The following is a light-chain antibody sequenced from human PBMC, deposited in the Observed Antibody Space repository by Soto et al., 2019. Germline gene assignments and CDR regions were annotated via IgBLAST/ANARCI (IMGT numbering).Light chain of an antibody. CDR3: QQYGSSPQT. V-gene: IGKV1-39*01. J-gene: IGKJ2*01. Sequence: DITMTQSPSSLSASVGDRVTITCRANQSISDYLNWYQQKPGKAPKFLIYASSSLQSGVPSRFRGSGSGTDFTLTISSLQPEDFAVYYCQQYGSSPQTFGQGTKLEIK. CDR2: ASS. CDR1: QSISDY.